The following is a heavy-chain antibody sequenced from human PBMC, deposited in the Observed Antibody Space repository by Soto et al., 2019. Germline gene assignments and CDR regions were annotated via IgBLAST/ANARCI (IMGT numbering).Heavy chain of an antibody. CDR3: ASSRDGYNFNAGTCFDY. V-gene: IGHV1-69*13. J-gene: IGHJ4*02. Sequence: SVKVSCKASGGTFSSYAISWVRQAPGQGLEWMGGIIPIFGTANYAQKFQGRVTITADESTSTAYMELSSLRSEDTAVYYCASSRDGYNFNAGTCFDYWGQGTLVTVSS. D-gene: IGHD5-12*01. CDR2: IIPIFGTA. CDR1: GGTFSSYA.